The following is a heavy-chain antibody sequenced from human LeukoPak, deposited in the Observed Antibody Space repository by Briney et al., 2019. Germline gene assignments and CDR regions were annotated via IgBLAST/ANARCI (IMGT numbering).Heavy chain of an antibody. D-gene: IGHD6-13*01. CDR3: AGGIAAAKY. CDR1: GGSISSYY. J-gene: IGHJ4*02. Sequence: PSETLSLTCSVSGGSISSYYWSWIRQPPGKELEWIGYISTSGSPNYNPSLKSRVTMSVDTSKNQFSLKLSSVTAADTAVYYCAGGIAAAKYWGQGTLVTVSS. V-gene: IGHV4-4*09. CDR2: ISTSGSP.